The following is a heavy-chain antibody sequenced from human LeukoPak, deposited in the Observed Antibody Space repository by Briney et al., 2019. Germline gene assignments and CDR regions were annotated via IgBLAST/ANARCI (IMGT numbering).Heavy chain of an antibody. V-gene: IGHV1-69*01. D-gene: IGHD2-2*01. CDR1: GGTFSSYA. CDR3: ARQYCSSTSCPKDP. Sequence: SVKVSCKASGGTFSSYAISWVRQAPGQGLEWLGGIIPIFGTANYAQKFQGRVTITADESTSTAYMELSSLRSEDTAVYYCARQYCSSTSCPKDPWGQGTLVTVSS. CDR2: IIPIFGTA. J-gene: IGHJ5*02.